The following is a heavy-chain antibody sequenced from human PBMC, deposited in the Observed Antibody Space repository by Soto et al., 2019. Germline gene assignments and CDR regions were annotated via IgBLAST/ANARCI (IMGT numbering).Heavy chain of an antibody. CDR2: IYHSGST. D-gene: IGHD6-13*01. V-gene: IGHV4-30-2*01. CDR3: ARDLGGYRSLDGMDV. J-gene: IGHJ6*02. Sequence: SETLSLTCAVSGGSISSGGYSWSWIRQPPGKGLEWIGYIYHSGSTYYNPSLKSRVTISVDRSKNQFSLKLSSVTAADTAVYYCARDLGGYRSLDGMDVWGQGPTVTVSS. CDR1: GGSISSGGYS.